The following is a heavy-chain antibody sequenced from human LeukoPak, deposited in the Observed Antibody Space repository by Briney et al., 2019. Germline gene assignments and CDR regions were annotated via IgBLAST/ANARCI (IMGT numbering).Heavy chain of an antibody. V-gene: IGHV4-30-2*01. D-gene: IGHD3-3*02. CDR2: IYHSGST. CDR3: ARGQQFWSGQLYYYYGMDV. Sequence: SETLSLTCAVSGGSISSGGYSWSWIRQPPGKGLEWIGYIYHSGSTYYNPSLKSRVTISVDRSKNQFSLKLSSVTAADTAVYYCARGQQFWSGQLYYYYGMDVRGQGTTVTVSS. CDR1: GGSISSGGYS. J-gene: IGHJ6*02.